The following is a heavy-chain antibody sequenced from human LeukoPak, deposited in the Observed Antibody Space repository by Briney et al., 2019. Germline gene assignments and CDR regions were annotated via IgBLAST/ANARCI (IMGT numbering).Heavy chain of an antibody. J-gene: IGHJ3*02. CDR1: GFSLRAYD. CDR3: AMRDRGYGLDI. V-gene: IGHV3-23*01. CDR2: INGGGDIM. D-gene: IGHD3-10*01. Sequence: GGSLRLSCAASGFSLRAYDLIWVRQAPGKGLDWVSIINGGGDIMMYEDSVKGRFTISRDNSKNTFYLQMNSLRVEDTAVYYCAMRDRGYGLDIWGQGTMATVSS.